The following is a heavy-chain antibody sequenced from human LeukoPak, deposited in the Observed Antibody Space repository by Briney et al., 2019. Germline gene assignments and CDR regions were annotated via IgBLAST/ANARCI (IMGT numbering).Heavy chain of an antibody. CDR3: ARQGYDTNCFDP. CDR2: IYYSGST. J-gene: IGHJ5*02. D-gene: IGHD5-12*01. Sequence: GSLRLSCAVSGITLSNNGMSWVRQAPGKGLEWIGSIYYSGSTNYKPSLKSRVTISVDTSKNQFSLRLSSVTAADTALYFCARQGYDTNCFDPWGQGALVTVSS. V-gene: IGHV4-39*01. CDR1: GITLSNNG.